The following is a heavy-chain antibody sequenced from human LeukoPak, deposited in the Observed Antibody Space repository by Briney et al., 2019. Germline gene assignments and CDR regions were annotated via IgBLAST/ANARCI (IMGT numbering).Heavy chain of an antibody. Sequence: ASVKVSCKASGYTFTSYYMHWVQQAPGQGLEWMGIINPSGGSTSYAQKFQGRVTMTRDTSTSTVYMELSSLRSEDTAVYYCARDRCSGGSCYYQLDYWGQGTLVTVSS. D-gene: IGHD2-15*01. CDR2: INPSGGST. J-gene: IGHJ4*02. CDR1: GYTFTSYY. CDR3: ARDRCSGGSCYYQLDY. V-gene: IGHV1-46*01.